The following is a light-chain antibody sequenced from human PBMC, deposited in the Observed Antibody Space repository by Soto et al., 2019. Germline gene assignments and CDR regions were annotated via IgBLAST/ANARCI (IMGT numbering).Light chain of an antibody. V-gene: IGKV3-20*01. CDR1: QSFASNN. CDR3: QQYGTSPWT. CDR2: GTF. Sequence: EITLTQSPGTLSLSPGESATLSCKASQSFASNNLAWYQQKPGQAPRLLFYGTFNRATGSPDRFSGSGSGTDFTLTISRLEADASAVYSCQQYGTSPWTFGQGTTV. J-gene: IGKJ1*01.